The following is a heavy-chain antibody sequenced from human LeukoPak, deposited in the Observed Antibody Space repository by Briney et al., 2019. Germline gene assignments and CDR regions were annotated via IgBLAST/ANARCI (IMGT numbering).Heavy chain of an antibody. V-gene: IGHV4-38-2*02. J-gene: IGHJ4*02. Sequence: SETLSLTCTVSGYSISGGYHWGWIRQPPGKGLEWIGNIYHSGSTYYNLSLKSRVTISVDTSKNQFSLKLRFVTAADTAVYYCARAPDGSWYFDYWGQGTLVTASS. D-gene: IGHD6-13*01. CDR2: IYHSGST. CDR3: ARAPDGSWYFDY. CDR1: GYSISGGYH.